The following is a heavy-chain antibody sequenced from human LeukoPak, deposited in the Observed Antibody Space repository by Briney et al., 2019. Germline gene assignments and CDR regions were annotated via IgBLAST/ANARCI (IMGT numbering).Heavy chain of an antibody. CDR3: ARDSSMLRGPLVIYYFDF. V-gene: IGHV3-23*01. D-gene: IGHD3-10*01. CDR1: GFTFSSYA. J-gene: IGHJ4*02. CDR2: ISGSGDIT. Sequence: GGSLRLSCAASGFTFSSYAMSWVRQAPGKGLEWVSAISGSGDITYYADSVKGRFTISRDNSKKTLYLQMNSLRAEDTAVYYCARDSSMLRGPLVIYYFDFWGQGTLVTVSS.